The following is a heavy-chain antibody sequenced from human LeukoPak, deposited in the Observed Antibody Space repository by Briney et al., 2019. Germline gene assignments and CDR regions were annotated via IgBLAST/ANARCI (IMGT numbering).Heavy chain of an antibody. V-gene: IGHV1-69*04. D-gene: IGHD1-7*01. J-gene: IGHJ6*02. CDR3: ARGPGTIYGMDV. CDR2: IIPILGIA. CDR1: GGTFSSYA. Sequence: SVKVSCKASGGTFSSYAISWVRQAPGQGLEWMGRIIPILGIANYAQKFQGRVTITADKSTSTAYMELSSLRSEDTAVYYCARGPGTIYGMDVWGQGTTVTVSS.